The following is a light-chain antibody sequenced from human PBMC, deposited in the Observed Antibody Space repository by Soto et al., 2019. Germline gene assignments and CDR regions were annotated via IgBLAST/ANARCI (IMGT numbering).Light chain of an antibody. CDR1: QTIIRY. J-gene: IGKJ1*01. Sequence: DIQMTQSPSSLSASVGARVSITCRASQTIIRYLSWYQQKPGNAPKLLISAASSLQSGVSSRFNGSRSGTACTLTISSLQSDDFATYYCQQTYSTPWTFGLGTKVDTK. CDR3: QQTYSTPWT. V-gene: IGKV1-39*01. CDR2: AAS.